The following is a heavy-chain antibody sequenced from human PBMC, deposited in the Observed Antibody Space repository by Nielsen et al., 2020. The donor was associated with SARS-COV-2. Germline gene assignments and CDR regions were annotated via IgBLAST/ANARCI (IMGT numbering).Heavy chain of an antibody. D-gene: IGHD3-22*01. V-gene: IGHV3-23*01. CDR1: GFTLNKYV. J-gene: IGHJ4*02. CDR2: ISGSGRST. Sequence: GGSLRLSCVASGFTLNKYVMTWVRQAPGKGLGWVSSISGSGRSTYYADSVKGRSTISRDNDKKTLYLLMDSLRSEDTALYYCAKDLSDYYDASGYYYEPFDDWGQGTLVTVSS. CDR3: AKDLSDYYDASGYYYEPFDD.